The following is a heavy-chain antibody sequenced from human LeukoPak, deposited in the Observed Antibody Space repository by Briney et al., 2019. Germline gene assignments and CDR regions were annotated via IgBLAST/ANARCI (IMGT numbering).Heavy chain of an antibody. Sequence: GGSLRLSCAASGFTVSSNYTSCVRQAPGKGLEWVSVIYSGGSTYYADSVKGRFTISRDNSKNTLYLQMNSLRAEDTAVYYCAKSRSGVVTVGGDYWGQGTLVTVSS. CDR3: AKSRSGVVTVGGDY. D-gene: IGHD2-21*02. V-gene: IGHV3-66*01. CDR1: GFTVSSNY. J-gene: IGHJ4*02. CDR2: IYSGGST.